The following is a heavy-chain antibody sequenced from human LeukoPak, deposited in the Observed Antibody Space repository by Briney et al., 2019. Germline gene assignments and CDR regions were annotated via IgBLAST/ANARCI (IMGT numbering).Heavy chain of an antibody. Sequence: ASVKVSCKASGYTFTSYGISWVRQAPGQGLEWMGWISANNGNTNYAQKLQARVTMTTDTSTSTAYMDLRSLRSDDTAVYYCARDAYMDSEYFQHWGQGTLVTVSS. J-gene: IGHJ1*01. CDR2: ISANNGNT. V-gene: IGHV1-18*01. D-gene: IGHD2-21*01. CDR1: GYTFTSYG. CDR3: ARDAYMDSEYFQH.